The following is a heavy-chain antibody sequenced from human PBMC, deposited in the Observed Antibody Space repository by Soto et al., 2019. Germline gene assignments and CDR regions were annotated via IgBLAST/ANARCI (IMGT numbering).Heavy chain of an antibody. V-gene: IGHV1-69*01. Sequence: QVQLVQSGAEVKKPGSSVKVSCTASGGTFSSYAISWVRQAPGQGLEWMGGIIPIFGTANYAQKFQGRVTITADESTSTAYMELSSLRSEDTAVYYCARARQQWLVLTAAFDIWGQGTMVTVSS. CDR3: ARARQQWLVLTAAFDI. D-gene: IGHD6-19*01. CDR2: IIPIFGTA. J-gene: IGHJ3*02. CDR1: GGTFSSYA.